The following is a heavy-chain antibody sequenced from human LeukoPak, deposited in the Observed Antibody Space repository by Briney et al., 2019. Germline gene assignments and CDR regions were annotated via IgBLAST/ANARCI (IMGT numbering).Heavy chain of an antibody. Sequence: PGGSLRLSCAVSGFTFSSYTVHWVRQAPGKGLEWVSVISYGGNNKYYADSVKGRFTISRDNSKNTLFLQMNGLRAEDTAVYYCARGSNVLDYWGQGTLVTVSS. J-gene: IGHJ4*02. V-gene: IGHV3-30*01. CDR1: GFTFSSYT. CDR3: ARGSNVLDY. CDR2: ISYGGNNK.